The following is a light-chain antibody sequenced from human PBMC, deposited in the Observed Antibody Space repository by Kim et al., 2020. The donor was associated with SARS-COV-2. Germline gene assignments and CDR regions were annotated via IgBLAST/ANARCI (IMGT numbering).Light chain of an antibody. CDR2: DDS. Sequence: SYELTQPPSVSVAPGKTASITCGGNNIGSKNVHWYLQRPGQAPVLVMYDDSARPSGTPERFSGSNSGNTATLTISRVAAGDEAAYYCQVWDSTSDHVIFG. CDR1: NIGSKN. CDR3: QVWDSTSDHVI. J-gene: IGLJ2*01. V-gene: IGLV3-21*04.